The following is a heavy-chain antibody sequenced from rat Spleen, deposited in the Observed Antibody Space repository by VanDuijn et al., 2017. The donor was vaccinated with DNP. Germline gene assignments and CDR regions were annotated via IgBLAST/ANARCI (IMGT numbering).Heavy chain of an antibody. V-gene: IGHV5-22*01. CDR2: IRYDGGGT. CDR3: VRWNSGHFDY. J-gene: IGHJ2*01. Sequence: EVQLVDSGGDLVQPGRSLKLFCAASGFTFSDYYMAWVRQAPTKDLEWVAYIRYDGGGTKYADSVKGRFTISRDNAKNTLYLQMNSLRSEDMATYYCVRWNSGHFDYWGQGVMVPVSS. D-gene: IGHD4-3*01. CDR1: GFTFSDYY.